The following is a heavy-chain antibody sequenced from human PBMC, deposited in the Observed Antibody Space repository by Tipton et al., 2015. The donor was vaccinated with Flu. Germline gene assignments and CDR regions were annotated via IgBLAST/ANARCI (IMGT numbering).Heavy chain of an antibody. CDR3: ARGLWSGLYFDY. V-gene: IGHV4-4*07. Sequence: TLSLTCTVSGGSITSYYWNWIRQPAGKGLEWIGRIYSSGTANYNPSLKSRVTMSVDKSKKEISLNLSSVTAADTAVYHCARGLWSGLYFDYWGQGALVTVSS. CDR1: GGSITSYY. J-gene: IGHJ4*02. CDR2: IYSSGTA. D-gene: IGHD3-10*01.